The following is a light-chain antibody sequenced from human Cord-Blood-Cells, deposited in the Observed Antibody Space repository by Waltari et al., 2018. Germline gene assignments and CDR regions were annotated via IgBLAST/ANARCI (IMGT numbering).Light chain of an antibody. CDR3: QQYDNLSLT. V-gene: IGKV1-33*01. J-gene: IGKJ4*01. CDR2: DAS. CDR1: QDISNY. Sequence: DIQMTQSPSSLSASVGDRVTITCQASQDISNYLNWYQQKPGKAPKLLIYDASNLETGVPSMFSGRGSGTDFTFTISSLQPEDIATYYCQQYDNLSLTFGGGTKVEIK.